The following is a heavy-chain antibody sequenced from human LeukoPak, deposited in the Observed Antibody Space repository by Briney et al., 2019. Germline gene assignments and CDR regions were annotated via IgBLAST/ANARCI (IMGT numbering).Heavy chain of an antibody. J-gene: IGHJ1*01. Sequence: PSETLSLTCTVSGGSISSYYWSWIRQPPGKGLEWIGYIYYSGSTNYNPSLKSRVTISVDTSKNQFSLKLSSVTAADTAVYYCARARAGRYYKYLQHWGQGTLVTVSS. CDR3: ARARAGRYYKYLQH. CDR1: GGSISSYY. CDR2: IYYSGST. D-gene: IGHD3-22*01. V-gene: IGHV4-59*01.